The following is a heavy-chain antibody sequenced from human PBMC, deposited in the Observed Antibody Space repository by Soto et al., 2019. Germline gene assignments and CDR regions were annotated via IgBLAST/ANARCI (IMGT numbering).Heavy chain of an antibody. CDR3: ARDLWGYCGGDCHPLDG. V-gene: IGHV4-59*01. D-gene: IGHD2-21*02. Sequence: QVRLQESGPGLVKPSETLSLTCTVSGASISRYYLSWIRQSPGTGLEWIGYLYNTGSTIYNPSLKSRVTISVDTSKNQFSLKMNSVTAADTAVYYCARDLWGYCGGDCHPLDGWGQGTTVTVSS. CDR1: GASISRYY. J-gene: IGHJ6*02. CDR2: LYNTGST.